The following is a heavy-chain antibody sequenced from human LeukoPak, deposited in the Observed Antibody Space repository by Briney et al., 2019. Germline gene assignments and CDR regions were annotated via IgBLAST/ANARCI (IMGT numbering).Heavy chain of an antibody. CDR2: TTHSGST. V-gene: IGHV4-34*01. Sequence: SETLSLTCAVYIESFSGYYWTWIRQPPGKGLEWIGETTHSGSTNYNPSLKSRVTISVDTSKDQFSLELSSLIAADTAVYYCARARGDLSLDYWGRGTPVTVSS. CDR3: ARARGDLSLDY. CDR1: IESFSGYY. D-gene: IGHD2-21*02. J-gene: IGHJ4*02.